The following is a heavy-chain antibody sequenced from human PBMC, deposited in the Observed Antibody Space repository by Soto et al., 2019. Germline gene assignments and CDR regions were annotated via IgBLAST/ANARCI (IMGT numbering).Heavy chain of an antibody. V-gene: IGHV3-48*02. CDR2: ISSSGSII. D-gene: IGHD3-22*01. J-gene: IGHJ4*02. CDR1: GLAFSRYS. CDR3: AREGLYDSSGYYPYYFDY. Sequence: GSRRLSCAASGLAFSRYSMNWVRQAPGKGLEWVAYISSSGSIISYADSVKGRFNISRDNDKNSLYLQMNSLREEDTAVYFCAREGLYDSSGYYPYYFDYWGLGT.